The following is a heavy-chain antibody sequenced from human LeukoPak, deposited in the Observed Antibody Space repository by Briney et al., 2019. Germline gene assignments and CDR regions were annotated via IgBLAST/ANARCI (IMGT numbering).Heavy chain of an antibody. J-gene: IGHJ5*02. Sequence: PGGSLRLSCAASGFTFSSYAMSWVRQAPGKGLEWVSAISGSGGSTYYADSVKGRFTISRDNSKNTLYPQMNSLRAEDTAVYYCAKVSLVVAATPAWFDPWGQGTLVTVPS. D-gene: IGHD2-15*01. CDR2: ISGSGGST. CDR3: AKVSLVVAATPAWFDP. CDR1: GFTFSSYA. V-gene: IGHV3-23*01.